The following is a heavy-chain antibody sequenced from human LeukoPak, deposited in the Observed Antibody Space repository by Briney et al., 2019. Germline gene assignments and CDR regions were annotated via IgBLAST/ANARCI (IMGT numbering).Heavy chain of an antibody. CDR3: ARERGWSGYN. CDR1: GGSISSSSYY. D-gene: IGHD3-3*01. V-gene: IGHV4-39*07. CDR2: IYYSGST. J-gene: IGHJ1*01. Sequence: SETLSLTCTVSGGSISSSSYYWGWIRQPPGKGLEWIGSIYYSGSTYYNPSLKSRVTISVDTSKNQFSLKLSSVTAADTAVYYCARERGWSGYNWGQGTLVTVSS.